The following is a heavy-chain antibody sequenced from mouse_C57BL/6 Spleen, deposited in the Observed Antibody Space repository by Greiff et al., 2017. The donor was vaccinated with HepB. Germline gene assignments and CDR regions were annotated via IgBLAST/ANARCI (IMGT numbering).Heavy chain of an antibody. CDR1: GYAFSSSW. D-gene: IGHD1-1*01. Sequence: QVQLKESGPELVKPGASVKISCKASGYAFSSSWMNWVKQRPGKGLEWIGRIYPGDGDTNYNGKFKGKATLTADKSSSTAYMQLSSLTSDDSAVYFCASDYYGSSYDYAMDYWGQGTSVTVSS. V-gene: IGHV1-82*01. CDR2: IYPGDGDT. CDR3: ASDYYGSSYDYAMDY. J-gene: IGHJ4*01.